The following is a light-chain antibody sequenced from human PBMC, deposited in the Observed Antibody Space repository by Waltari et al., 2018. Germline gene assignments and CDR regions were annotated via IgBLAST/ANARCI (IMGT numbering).Light chain of an antibody. V-gene: IGKV3-20*01. J-gene: IGKJ1*01. Sequence: CRASQSVCRSVACYQQKPGQAPRLLIYVAAIRATGIPDRFSGGGSGTDFSLTISRLESEDFAAYHCQHYVSLPVTFGQGTKVEIK. CDR2: VAA. CDR3: QHYVSLPVT. CDR1: QSVCRS.